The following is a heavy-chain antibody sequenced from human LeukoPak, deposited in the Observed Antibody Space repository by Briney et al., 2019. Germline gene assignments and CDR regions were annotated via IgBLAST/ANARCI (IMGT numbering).Heavy chain of an antibody. V-gene: IGHV5-51*01. CDR3: ARQTRDGSGSRGYFFDF. J-gene: IGHJ4*02. Sequence: GESLKISCKGSGYIFTHNWLGWVRQMPGKGLEWMGIIYPGDSDTRYCPSFEGQVTISVDKSSSTAYLLWSSLKASDTAMYYCARQTRDGSGSRGYFFDFWGQVTLVTVSS. CDR2: IYPGDSDT. D-gene: IGHD3-10*01. CDR1: GYIFTHNW.